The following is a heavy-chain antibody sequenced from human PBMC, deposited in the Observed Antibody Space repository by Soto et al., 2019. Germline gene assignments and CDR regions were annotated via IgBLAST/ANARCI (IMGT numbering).Heavy chain of an antibody. Sequence: QAQLQQWGAGLLKPSETLSLTCAVYGGSFSGYYWSWIRQPPGKGLEWIGEINHSGSTNYNPSLKSRVTISVDTSKNQFSLKLSSVTAADTAVYYCARGRKGATICDYWGQGTLVTVSS. V-gene: IGHV4-34*01. CDR3: ARGRKGATICDY. D-gene: IGHD5-12*01. CDR1: GGSFSGYY. CDR2: INHSGST. J-gene: IGHJ4*02.